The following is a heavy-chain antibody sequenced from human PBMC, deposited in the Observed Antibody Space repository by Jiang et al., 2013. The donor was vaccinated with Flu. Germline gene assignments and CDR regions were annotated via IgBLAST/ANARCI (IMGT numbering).Heavy chain of an antibody. Sequence: GRGLEWVANIKQDGSXKYYVDSVKGRFTISRDNAKNSLYLQMNSLRAEDTAVYYCARVTAMPRYYYYYYGMDVWGQGTTVTVSS. J-gene: IGHJ6*02. CDR3: ARVTAMPRYYYYYYGMDV. CDR2: IKQDGSXK. D-gene: IGHD5-18*01. V-gene: IGHV3-7*01.